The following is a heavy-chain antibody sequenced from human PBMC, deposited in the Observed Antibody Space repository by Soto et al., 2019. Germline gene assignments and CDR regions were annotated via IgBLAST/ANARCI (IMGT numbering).Heavy chain of an antibody. CDR2: IYYSGST. J-gene: IGHJ4*02. Sequence: QVQLQESGPGLVKPSQTLSLTCTVSGGSISSGGYYWSWIRQHPGKGLEWIGYIYYSGSTYYNPALKLRINISGDTSKNHSSLMLSSVTAADTAVYYCARVADYGDYVFDYWGQGTLVTVSS. V-gene: IGHV4-31*03. D-gene: IGHD4-17*01. CDR3: ARVADYGDYVFDY. CDR1: GGSISSGGYY.